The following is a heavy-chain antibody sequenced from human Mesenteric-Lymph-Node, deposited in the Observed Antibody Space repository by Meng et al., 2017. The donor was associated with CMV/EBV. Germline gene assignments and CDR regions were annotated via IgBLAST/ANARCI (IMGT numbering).Heavy chain of an antibody. Sequence: GSFSGYYWSWIRQPPGKGLEWIGEINHSGSTNYNPSLKSRVIISADTSKIQFYLKLTSVTAADTAVHYCARGLDIVVVPATNNWFDPWGQGILVTVSS. J-gene: IGHJ5*02. CDR1: GSFSGYY. CDR3: ARGLDIVVVPATNNWFDP. CDR2: INHSGST. D-gene: IGHD2-2*01. V-gene: IGHV4-34*01.